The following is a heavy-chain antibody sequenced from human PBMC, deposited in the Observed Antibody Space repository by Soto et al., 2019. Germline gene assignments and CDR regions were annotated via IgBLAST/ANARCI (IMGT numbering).Heavy chain of an antibody. CDR2: IYWADDK. D-gene: IGHD2-15*01. Sequence: QITLKESGPTLVKPTQTLTLTCTFSGFSLSTSGVGVGWIRQPPGKALEWLALIYWADDKRYSPSLKSRLTITQDTSKTRVVLTMTNMDPVDTATYYCAHRPSYCSGGSCYSGFDYWGQGTLVTVSS. CDR1: GFSLSTSGVG. V-gene: IGHV2-5*02. CDR3: AHRPSYCSGGSCYSGFDY. J-gene: IGHJ4*02.